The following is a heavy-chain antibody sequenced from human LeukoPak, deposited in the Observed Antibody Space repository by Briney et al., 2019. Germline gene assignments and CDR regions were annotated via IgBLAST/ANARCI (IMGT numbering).Heavy chain of an antibody. CDR3: ARGSKDPDFWSGYYTYYFDY. Sequence: RPSQTLSLTCAVSGGSISSGGYSWSWIRQPPGKGPEWIGYIYYSGSTYYNPSLKSRVTISVDTSKNQFSLKLSSVTAADTAVYYCARGSKDPDFWSGYYTYYFDYWGQGTLVTVSS. J-gene: IGHJ4*02. CDR1: GGSISSGGYS. CDR2: IYYSGST. V-gene: IGHV4-31*11. D-gene: IGHD3-3*01.